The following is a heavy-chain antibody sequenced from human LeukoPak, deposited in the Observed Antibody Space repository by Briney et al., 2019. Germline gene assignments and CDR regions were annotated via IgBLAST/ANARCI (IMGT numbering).Heavy chain of an antibody. CDR2: ISYDGSNK. J-gene: IGHJ6*02. Sequence: GGSLRLSRAASGFTFSSYAMHWVRQAPGKGLEWVAVISYDGSNKYYADSVKGRFTISRDNSKNTLYLQMNSLRSEDTAVYYCARDYGGNSEWAYYYYGMDVWGQGTTVTVSS. V-gene: IGHV3-30-3*01. D-gene: IGHD4-23*01. CDR1: GFTFSSYA. CDR3: ARDYGGNSEWAYYYYGMDV.